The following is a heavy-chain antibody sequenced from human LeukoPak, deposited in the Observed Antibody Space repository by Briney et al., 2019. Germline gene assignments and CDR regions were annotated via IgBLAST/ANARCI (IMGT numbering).Heavy chain of an antibody. CDR3: ARDFNTVTGPLDV. Sequence: SQTLSLTCAISGDSVSSNSAAWNWIRQSPSRGLEWLGRTYYKSKWYNNYAVSVKSRISINPDTSKNQFSLQLNSVTPEDTAVYFCARDFNTVTGPLDVWGQGTLVTVSS. CDR1: GDSVSSNSAA. J-gene: IGHJ4*01. CDR2: TYYKSKWYN. D-gene: IGHD4-17*01. V-gene: IGHV6-1*01.